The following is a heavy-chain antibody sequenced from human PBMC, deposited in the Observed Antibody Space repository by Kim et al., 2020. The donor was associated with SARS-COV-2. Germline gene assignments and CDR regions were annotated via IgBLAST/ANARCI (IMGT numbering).Heavy chain of an antibody. J-gene: IGHJ6*02. CDR3: AREGITMVRGVSSPQYYYGMDV. V-gene: IGHV3-33*01. D-gene: IGHD3-10*01. CDR2: IWYDESNK. Sequence: GGSLRLSCAASGFTFSSYGMHWVRQAPGKGLGWVAVIWYDESNKYYADSVKGRFTISRDNSKNTLYLQMNSLRAEDTAVYYCAREGITMVRGVSSPQYYYGMDVWGQGTTVTVSS. CDR1: GFTFSSYG.